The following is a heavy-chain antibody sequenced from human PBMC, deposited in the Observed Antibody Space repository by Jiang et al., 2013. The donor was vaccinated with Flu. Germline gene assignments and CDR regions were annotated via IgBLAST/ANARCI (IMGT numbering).Heavy chain of an antibody. D-gene: IGHD3-22*01. CDR2: ISVYNGDT. V-gene: IGHV1-18*01. J-gene: IGHJ3*02. CDR1: GFTFSSYG. CDR3: ARDRRYYDGSAYSEDDAFDI. Sequence: GAEVKKPGASVMLSCKASGFTFSSYGFTWVRQAPGQGLEWMGWISVYNGDTKYPQKFQGRVTMTTDTSTSTAYMELRNPRSDDTAVYYCARDRRYYDGSAYSEDDAFDIWGHGTMVTVSS.